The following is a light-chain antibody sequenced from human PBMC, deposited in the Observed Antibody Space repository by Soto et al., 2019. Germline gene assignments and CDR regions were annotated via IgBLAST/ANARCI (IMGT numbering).Light chain of an antibody. J-gene: IGKJ4*01. CDR2: DAS. CDR3: QQHSTWPPA. CDR1: QSISRY. Sequence: EVVLTQSPATLSLSPGERATLSCRASQSISRYLAWYQQKPDQAPRLLIYDASNRATGIPARFSGSGSGTDFTLTISSLEPEYFAGYYWQQHSTWPPAFGGGTKVEIK. V-gene: IGKV3-11*01.